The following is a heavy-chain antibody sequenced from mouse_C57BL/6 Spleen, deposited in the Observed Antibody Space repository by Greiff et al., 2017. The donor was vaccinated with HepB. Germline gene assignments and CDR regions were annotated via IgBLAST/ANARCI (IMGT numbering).Heavy chain of an antibody. D-gene: IGHD3-2*02. CDR2: ISDGGSYT. V-gene: IGHV5-4*01. Sequence: EVKLVESGGGLVKPGGSLKLSCAASGFTFSSYAMSWVRQTPEKRLEWVATISDGGSYTYYPDNVKGRFTISRDNAKNNPYLQMSHLKSEDTAMYYCARDPGTAQATGYWGQGTLVTVSA. J-gene: IGHJ3*01. CDR1: GFTFSSYA. CDR3: ARDPGTAQATGY.